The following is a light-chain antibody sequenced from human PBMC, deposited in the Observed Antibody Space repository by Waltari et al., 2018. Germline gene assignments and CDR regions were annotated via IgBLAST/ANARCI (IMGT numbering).Light chain of an antibody. CDR2: EVT. CDR3: CSYASSGTL. Sequence: QSALTQPASVSGSPGQSLTLSCTGTNNDIGSFNLVSLYQQHPDKVPNLIIFEVTKRPSGVSNRFSGSKSGNTASLTISGLQADDEADYYCCSYASSGTLFGGGTKLTVL. CDR1: NNDIGSFNL. V-gene: IGLV2-23*02. J-gene: IGLJ3*02.